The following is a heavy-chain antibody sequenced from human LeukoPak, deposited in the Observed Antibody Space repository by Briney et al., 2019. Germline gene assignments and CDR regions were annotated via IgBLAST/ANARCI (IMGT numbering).Heavy chain of an antibody. CDR1: GGSFSGYY. CDR3: ASAGRGYCGSTSCYGRPYYFDY. CDR2: INHSGST. J-gene: IGHJ4*02. V-gene: IGHV4-34*01. D-gene: IGHD2-2*01. Sequence: SETLSLTCAVSGGSFSGYYWNWIRQPPGKGLEWIGEINHSGSTNYNPSLKSRVTISVDTSKNQFSLKLSSVTAADTAVYYCASAGRGYCGSTSCYGRPYYFDYWGQGTLVTVSS.